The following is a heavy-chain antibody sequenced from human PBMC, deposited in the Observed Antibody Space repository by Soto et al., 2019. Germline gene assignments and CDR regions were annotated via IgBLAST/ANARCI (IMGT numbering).Heavy chain of an antibody. CDR1: GFPFSVYA. Sequence: EEQLLESGGGLVQPGGSLRLSCAASGFPFSVYAMSWVRQAPGKGLEWVSGINGGGGNTYYADSVKGRISISRDNTKNTPCLEMNNLGVEDTALYYCAKDRYRDYNLGPHFVCGMEVWGPGTTVSVAS. J-gene: IGHJ6*02. D-gene: IGHD5-12*01. V-gene: IGHV3-23*01. CDR3: AKDRYRDYNLGPHFVCGMEV. CDR2: INGGGGNT.